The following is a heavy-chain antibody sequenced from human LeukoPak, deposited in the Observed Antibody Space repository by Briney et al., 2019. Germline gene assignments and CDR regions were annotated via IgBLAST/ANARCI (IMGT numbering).Heavy chain of an antibody. CDR2: ISYDGSNK. CDR1: GFTFSSYA. V-gene: IGHV3-30-3*01. CDR3: ARDLLRHMSSGWYVWSSPTLFDY. J-gene: IGHJ4*02. Sequence: GRSLRLSCAASGFTFSSYAMHWVRQALGKGLEWVAVISYDGSNKYYADSVKGRFTISRDNSKNTLYLQMNSLRAEDTAVYYCARDLLRHMSSGWYVWSSPTLFDYWGQGTLVTVSS. D-gene: IGHD6-19*01.